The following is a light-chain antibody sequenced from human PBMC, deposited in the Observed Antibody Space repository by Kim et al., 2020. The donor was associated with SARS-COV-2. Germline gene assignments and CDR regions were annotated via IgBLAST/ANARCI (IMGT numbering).Light chain of an antibody. CDR1: QGIRND. CDR2: ATS. J-gene: IGKJ1*01. V-gene: IGKV1-16*01. CDR3: QQYHTYPLT. Sequence: DIQMTQSPSSLSASVGDRVTITCRASQGIRNDLDWYQQKPGKAPKLLIYATSNLQSGVPSRFSGSGSGTDFTLTISSLQPEDFATYYCQQYHTYPLTFGQGTKVDIK.